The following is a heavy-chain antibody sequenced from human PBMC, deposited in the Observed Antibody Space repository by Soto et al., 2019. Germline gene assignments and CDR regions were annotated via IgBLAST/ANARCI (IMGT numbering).Heavy chain of an antibody. V-gene: IGHV4-34*01. CDR2: INHSGST. D-gene: IGHD2-2*02. J-gene: IGHJ4*02. Sequence: QVQLQQWGAGLLKPSETLSLTCAVYGGSFSGYYWSWIRQPPGKGLEWIGEINHSGSTNYNPSLKSRVTISVDTSKNQFSLKLSSVPAADTAVYYCARGVFLGYCSSTSCYTSNFDYWGQGTLVTVSS. CDR3: ARGVFLGYCSSTSCYTSNFDY. CDR1: GGSFSGYY.